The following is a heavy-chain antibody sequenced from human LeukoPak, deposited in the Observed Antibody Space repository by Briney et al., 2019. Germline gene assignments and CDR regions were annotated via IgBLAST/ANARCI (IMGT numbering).Heavy chain of an antibody. D-gene: IGHD3-10*01. J-gene: IGHJ4*02. CDR1: GFTFSSYE. CDR3: ARDYWGFGEFTLDY. CDR2: ISSSGSTI. V-gene: IGHV3-48*03. Sequence: QPGGSLRLFCAASGFTFSSYEMNWVRQAPGKGLEWVSYISSSGSTIYYADSVKGRFTISRDNAKNSLYLQMNSLRAEDTAVYYCARDYWGFGEFTLDYWGQGTLVTVSS.